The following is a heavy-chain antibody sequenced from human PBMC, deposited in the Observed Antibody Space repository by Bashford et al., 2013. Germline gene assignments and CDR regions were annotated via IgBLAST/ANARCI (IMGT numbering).Heavy chain of an antibody. Sequence: VRQAPGKGLEWVSVISGSGGSTYYADSVKGRFTISRDNSKNTLYLQMNSLRAEDTAVYYCAKAQEADYYGNFDYWGQGTLVTVSS. CDR3: AKAQEADYYGNFDY. V-gene: IGHV3-23*01. J-gene: IGHJ4*02. D-gene: IGHD3-10*01. CDR2: ISGSGGST.